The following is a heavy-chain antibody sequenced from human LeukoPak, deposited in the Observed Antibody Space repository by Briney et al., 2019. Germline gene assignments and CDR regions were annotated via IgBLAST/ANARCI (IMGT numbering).Heavy chain of an antibody. CDR2: SSSSGTTI. CDR1: GFTLSDYY. Sequence: GGSLRLSCAASGFTLSDYYMSWIRQAPGKGLEWVSYSSSSGTTIYYADSVKGRFTISRDNSKNTLYLQMNSLRAEDTAVYYCARKLGIPLGYFDYWGQGTLVTVSS. D-gene: IGHD7-27*01. CDR3: ARKLGIPLGYFDY. J-gene: IGHJ4*02. V-gene: IGHV3-11*01.